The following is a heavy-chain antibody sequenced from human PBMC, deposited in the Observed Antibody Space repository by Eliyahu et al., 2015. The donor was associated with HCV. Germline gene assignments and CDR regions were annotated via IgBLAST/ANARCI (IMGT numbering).Heavy chain of an antibody. J-gene: IGHJ4*02. Sequence: EVQLVESGGGLVQPGRSLRLTCSVSGFXVYDHDMIWVRQAPGKGLEWVATISSGRVAFYADSVRGRFYLSSVASTNSLLLEMNKLRADDTARYYCAKNLDVIDSVNHQYWGQGTLVTVSS. D-gene: IGHD3/OR15-3a*01. CDR3: AKNLDVIDSVNHQY. CDR1: GFXVYDHD. CDR2: ISSGRVA. V-gene: IGHV3-53*01.